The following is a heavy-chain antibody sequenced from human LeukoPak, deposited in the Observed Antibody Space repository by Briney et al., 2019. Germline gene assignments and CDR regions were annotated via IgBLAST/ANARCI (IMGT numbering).Heavy chain of an antibody. D-gene: IGHD1-1*01. J-gene: IGHJ3*02. CDR2: ISAYNGNT. V-gene: IGHV1-18*01. Sequence: GASVKVSCKASGYTFTSYGISWVRQAPGQGLEWMGWISAYNGNTNYAQKLQGRVTMTTDTSTSTAYMELRSLRSDDTAVYYCARVFFRWNDSDAFDIWGQGTMVTVSS. CDR3: ARVFFRWNDSDAFDI. CDR1: GYTFTSYG.